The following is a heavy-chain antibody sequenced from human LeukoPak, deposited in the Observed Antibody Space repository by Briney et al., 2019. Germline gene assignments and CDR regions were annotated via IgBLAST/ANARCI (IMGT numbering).Heavy chain of an antibody. CDR1: GYTFTSYG. J-gene: IGHJ5*02. V-gene: IGHV1-18*01. D-gene: IGHD2-2*01. CDR3: ARVVPGIVVVPAARYWFDP. CDR2: ISAYNGNT. Sequence: RVASVKVSCKASGYTFTSYGISWVRQAPGQGLEWMGWISAYNGNTNYAQKLQGRVTMTTDTSTSTAYMELRSLRSDDTAVYYCARVVPGIVVVPAARYWFDPWGQGTLVTVSS.